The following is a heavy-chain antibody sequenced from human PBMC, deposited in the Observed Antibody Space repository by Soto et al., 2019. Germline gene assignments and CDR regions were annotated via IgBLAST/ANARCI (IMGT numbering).Heavy chain of an antibody. J-gene: IGHJ5*02. Sequence: VQLVESGGGLVQPGRSLRLSCAASGFTFDDYAMHWVRQAPGKGLEWVSGISWNSGSIGYADSVKGRFTISRDNAKNSLYLQMNSLRAEDTALYYCAKVARWLVREGWFDPWGQGTLVTVSS. CDR1: GFTFDDYA. CDR2: ISWNSGSI. CDR3: AKVARWLVREGWFDP. V-gene: IGHV3-9*01. D-gene: IGHD6-19*01.